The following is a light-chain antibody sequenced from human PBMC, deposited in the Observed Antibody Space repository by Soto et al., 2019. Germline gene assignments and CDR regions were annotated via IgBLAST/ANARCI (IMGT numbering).Light chain of an antibody. J-gene: IGKJ1*01. CDR1: QSVSNSY. V-gene: IGKV3-20*01. Sequence: EIVLTQSPGTLSLSPGERATLYCKASQSVSNSYLAWYQQKPGQAPRLLIYGAFSRATDAPDRFSGSESGTDFTPTIDRLALEDSAAYYCQQYSTSPRTFGQGTKVDIK. CDR3: QQYSTSPRT. CDR2: GAF.